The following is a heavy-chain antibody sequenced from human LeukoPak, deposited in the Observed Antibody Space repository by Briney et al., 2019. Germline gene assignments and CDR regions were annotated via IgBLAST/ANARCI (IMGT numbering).Heavy chain of an antibody. CDR1: AYSITSGYD. CDR2: IKHSGNT. Sequence: SETLSLTCAVAAYSITSGYDWFWLRQPPGKGPEWIGDIKHSGNTYYNPSLQSRLTMSLDTSKNQLSLTLTSMTAADTAVYYCARVGDYNAFDIWGQGTMVTVSS. J-gene: IGHJ3*02. V-gene: IGHV4-38-2*01. D-gene: IGHD3-10*01. CDR3: ARVGDYNAFDI.